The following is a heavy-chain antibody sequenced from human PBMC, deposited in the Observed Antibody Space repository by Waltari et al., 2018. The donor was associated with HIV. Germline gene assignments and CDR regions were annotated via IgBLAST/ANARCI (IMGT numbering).Heavy chain of an antibody. J-gene: IGHJ4*02. CDR1: GFTFSSYW. V-gene: IGHV3-7*04. CDR2: IKQGGSEK. Sequence: EVQLVESGGGLVQPGGSLRLSCAASGFTFSSYWMSWVRQAPGKGLGCVVKIKQGGSEKAYVDSVNGRFTSSRDNAENSLYLQMNSLRAEDTAVYYCARGGFYGSGSKVNWGQGTLVTVSS. CDR3: ARGGFYGSGSKVN. D-gene: IGHD3-10*01.